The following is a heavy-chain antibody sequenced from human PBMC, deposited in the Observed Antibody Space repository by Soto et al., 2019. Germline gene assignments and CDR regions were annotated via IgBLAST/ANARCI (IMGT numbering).Heavy chain of an antibody. CDR3: ASVQQAVAGYYYYYGMDV. Sequence: ASVKVSCKASGYTFTGYYMHWVRQAPGQGLEWMGWINPNSGGTNYAQKFQGRVTMTRDTSISTAYMGLSRLRSDDTAVYYCASVQQAVAGYYYYYGMDVWGQGTTVTVSS. CDR1: GYTFTGYY. J-gene: IGHJ6*02. V-gene: IGHV1-2*02. D-gene: IGHD6-19*01. CDR2: INPNSGGT.